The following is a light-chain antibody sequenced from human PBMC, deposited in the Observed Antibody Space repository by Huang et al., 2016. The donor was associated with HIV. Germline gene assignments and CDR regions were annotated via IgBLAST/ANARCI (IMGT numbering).Light chain of an antibody. CDR2: GAA. Sequence: DIVVTQSPGSLALSLGERAAINCTSSQSVFHSYNNKNYLSWYQLKPGQSPQLLIYGAATREFGVPDRFRGTGAGTDFTLTITSLQAEDVAVYYCHQYYSSPQTFGQGTKVEV. J-gene: IGKJ1*01. CDR1: QSVFHSYNNKNY. CDR3: HQYYSSPQT. V-gene: IGKV4-1*01.